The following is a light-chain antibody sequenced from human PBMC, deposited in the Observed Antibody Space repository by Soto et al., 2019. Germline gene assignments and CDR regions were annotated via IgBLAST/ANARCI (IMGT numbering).Light chain of an antibody. Sequence: QSALTQPPSASGSPGQSVTISCTGTSSDVGGYNYVSWYQQHPGKAPKLMIYEVSKRPSGVPDRFSGSKSGNTASLTVSGLQPEDEADYFCSSYAGTYWVFGTGTKLTVL. CDR2: EVS. CDR3: SSYAGTYWV. CDR1: SSDVGGYNY. V-gene: IGLV2-8*01. J-gene: IGLJ1*01.